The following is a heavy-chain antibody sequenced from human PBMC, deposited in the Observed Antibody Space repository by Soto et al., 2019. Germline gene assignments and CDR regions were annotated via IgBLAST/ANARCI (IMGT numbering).Heavy chain of an antibody. D-gene: IGHD2-21*02. CDR2: INAGGVST. V-gene: IGHV3-23*01. Sequence: PGGSLRLSCAASGFTFSSFAMNWVRQAPGKGLEWVSAINAGGVSTYYADSVKGRFTISRDNSKNTLNLQMNSLTAEDTAIYYCAKGVPDARTAYPSHWPQGTLFPVSS. J-gene: IGHJ4*02. CDR3: AKGVPDARTAYPSH. CDR1: GFTFSSFA.